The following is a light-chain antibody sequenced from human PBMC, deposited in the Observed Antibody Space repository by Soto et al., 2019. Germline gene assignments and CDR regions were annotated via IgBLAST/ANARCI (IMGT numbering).Light chain of an antibody. CDR3: QQYDSSPRT. CDR1: QSISSSS. J-gene: IGKJ1*01. V-gene: IGKV3-20*01. Sequence: EIVLTQSPGTLSVSVGERATLSCRARQSISSSSLAWYQQKPGQAHRLLISGATSRAADIPDRFSGSGSGTDFALTINRLEPEDFAVYYCQQYDSSPRTFGQGTKVEIK. CDR2: GAT.